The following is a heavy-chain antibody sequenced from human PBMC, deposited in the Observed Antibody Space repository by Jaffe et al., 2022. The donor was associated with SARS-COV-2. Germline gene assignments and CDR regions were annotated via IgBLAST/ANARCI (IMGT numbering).Heavy chain of an antibody. D-gene: IGHD6-19*01. V-gene: IGHV3-66*02. J-gene: IGHJ4*02. Sequence: EVQLVESGGGLVQPGGSLRLSCAASGLTVSSNYMSWVRQAPGKGLEWVSVIYSGGSTYYADSVKGRFTISRDSSKNTLYLQMNSLRAEDTAVYYCARVLIAVAGIHFDYWGQGTLVTVSS. CDR1: GLTVSSNY. CDR3: ARVLIAVAGIHFDY. CDR2: IYSGGST.